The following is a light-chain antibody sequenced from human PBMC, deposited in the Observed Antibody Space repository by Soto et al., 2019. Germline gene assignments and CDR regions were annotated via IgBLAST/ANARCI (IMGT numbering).Light chain of an antibody. CDR1: QSISKH. Sequence: IQMTQSPSSLSASVEDRVIITCRASQSISKHLNWYQQKPGKAPKLLIFAASSLQSGVPARFSGSRSGPDFTLPVSSLQPEDFATYYCQQSYSSPPTFGQGTKVEIK. CDR3: QQSYSSPPT. J-gene: IGKJ1*01. V-gene: IGKV1-39*01. CDR2: AAS.